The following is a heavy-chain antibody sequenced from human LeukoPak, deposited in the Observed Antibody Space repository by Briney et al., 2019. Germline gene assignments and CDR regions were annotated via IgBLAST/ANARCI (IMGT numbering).Heavy chain of an antibody. V-gene: IGHV4-59*01. CDR2: IYYSGST. CDR1: GGSISSYY. Sequence: SETLSLTCTVSGGSISSYYWSWIRQPPGEGLEWIGYIYYSGSTNYNPSLKSRVTISVDTSKNQFSLKLSSVTAADTAVYYCAREGLWGSSSSFDYWGQGTLVTVSS. CDR3: AREGLWGSSSSFDY. J-gene: IGHJ4*02. D-gene: IGHD3-16*01.